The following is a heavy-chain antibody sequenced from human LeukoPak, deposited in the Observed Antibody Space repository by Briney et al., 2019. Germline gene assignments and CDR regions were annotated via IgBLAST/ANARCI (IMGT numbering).Heavy chain of an antibody. D-gene: IGHD5-24*01. V-gene: IGHV6-1*01. J-gene: IGHJ3*01. CDR2: TYYRSRWYN. CDR1: GDSVASNSTA. Sequence: SQTLSLTCVISGDSVASNSTACNWIRQSPSRGLEWLGRTYYRSRWYNDYAVSVKGRITINPDTSKSQFSLQLNSVTPEDTAVYYCARGGQGDGYSADEAFDFWGQGTVVTVS. CDR3: ARGGQGDGYSADEAFDF.